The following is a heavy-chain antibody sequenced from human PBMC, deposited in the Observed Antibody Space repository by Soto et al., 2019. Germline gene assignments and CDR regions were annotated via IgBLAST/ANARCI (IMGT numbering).Heavy chain of an antibody. Sequence: SETLSLTCAVYSGSFSGYYWSWIRQPPGKGLEWIGEINHSGSTKYNPSLKSRVTISVDTSKNQFSLKLSSVTAADTAVYYCARPRRGSSWYPNYYYYYMDVWGKGTTVTVSS. CDR3: ARPRRGSSWYPNYYYYYMDV. D-gene: IGHD6-13*01. CDR2: INHSGST. J-gene: IGHJ6*03. V-gene: IGHV4-34*01. CDR1: SGSFSGYY.